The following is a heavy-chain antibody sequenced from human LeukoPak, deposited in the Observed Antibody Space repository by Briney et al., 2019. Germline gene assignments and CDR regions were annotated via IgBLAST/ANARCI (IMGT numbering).Heavy chain of an antibody. Sequence: GGSLRLSCAASGFTFSSYGMHWVRQAPGKGLEWVAVIPYDGSNKYYADSVKGRFTISRDNSKNTLYLQMNSLRAEDTAVYYCAKDLTTVTTLRGGFDPWGQGTLVTVSS. J-gene: IGHJ5*02. V-gene: IGHV3-30*18. CDR3: AKDLTTVTTLRGGFDP. CDR2: IPYDGSNK. CDR1: GFTFSSYG. D-gene: IGHD4-17*01.